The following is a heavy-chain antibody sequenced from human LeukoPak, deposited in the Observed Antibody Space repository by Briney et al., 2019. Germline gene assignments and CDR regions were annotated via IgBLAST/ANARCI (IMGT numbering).Heavy chain of an antibody. CDR3: AKDLIFGSGYYDY. Sequence: PGGSLRLSCAASGFTFSSYAMSWVRQAPEKGLEWVSAISGSGGSTYYADSVKGRFTISRDNSKNTLYLQMNSLRAEDTAVYYCAKDLIFGSGYYDYWGQGTLVTVSS. D-gene: IGHD3-3*01. V-gene: IGHV3-23*01. CDR2: ISGSGGST. J-gene: IGHJ4*02. CDR1: GFTFSSYA.